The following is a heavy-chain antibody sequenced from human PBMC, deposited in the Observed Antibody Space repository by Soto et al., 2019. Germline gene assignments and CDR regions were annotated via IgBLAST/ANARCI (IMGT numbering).Heavy chain of an antibody. D-gene: IGHD6-6*01. CDR1: GYSFTSYW. J-gene: IGHJ3*02. Sequence: GESLKISCKGSGYSFTSYWISWVRQMPGKGLEWMGRIDPSDSYTNYSPSFQGHVTISAAKSISTAYLQWRNLKASDTAMYYCARTWSIAAKGSAFDIWGQGTMVTVSS. CDR2: IDPSDSYT. V-gene: IGHV5-10-1*01. CDR3: ARTWSIAAKGSAFDI.